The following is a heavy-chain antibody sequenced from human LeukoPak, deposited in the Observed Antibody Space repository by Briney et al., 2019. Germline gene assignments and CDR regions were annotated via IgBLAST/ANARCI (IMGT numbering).Heavy chain of an antibody. J-gene: IGHJ4*02. D-gene: IGHD6-13*01. Sequence: GASVKVSCKASGYTFTGPYVHWVRLAPGQGLEWMGLINPSNGGTDYARKFQGRVTMTRDTSVSTAYMVLNWLRSDDTAVYYCARGTVAAGVEFFDFWGQGTLVTVSS. CDR3: ARGTVAAGVEFFDF. CDR1: GYTFTGPY. CDR2: INPSNGGT. V-gene: IGHV1-2*02.